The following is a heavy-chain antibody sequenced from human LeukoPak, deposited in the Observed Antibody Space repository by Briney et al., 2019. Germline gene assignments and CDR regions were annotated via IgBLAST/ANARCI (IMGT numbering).Heavy chain of an antibody. D-gene: IGHD2-15*01. V-gene: IGHV3-48*04. CDR3: ARDRGGYLDY. CDR1: GFTFSSYS. J-gene: IGHJ4*02. CDR2: ISSSSSTI. Sequence: TGGSLRLSCAASGFTFSSYSMNWVRQAPGKGLEWVSYISSSSSTIYYADSVKGRFTISRDNAKNSLYMQMNSLRAEDTAVYYCARDRGGYLDYWGQGTLVTVSS.